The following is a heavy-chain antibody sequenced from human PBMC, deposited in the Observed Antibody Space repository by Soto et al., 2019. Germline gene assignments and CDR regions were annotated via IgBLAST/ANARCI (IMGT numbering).Heavy chain of an antibody. D-gene: IGHD3-9*01. CDR1: GGSISSYY. CDR2: IYYSGST. CDR3: ASTGFDGDYGMDV. Sequence: QVQLQESGPGLVKPSETLSLTCTVSGGSISSYYWSWIRQPPGKGLEWIGYIYYSGSTNHNPSLKSRVTISVDTSKNQFSLKLSSVTAADTAVYYCASTGFDGDYGMDVWGQGTTVTVSS. J-gene: IGHJ6*02. V-gene: IGHV4-59*01.